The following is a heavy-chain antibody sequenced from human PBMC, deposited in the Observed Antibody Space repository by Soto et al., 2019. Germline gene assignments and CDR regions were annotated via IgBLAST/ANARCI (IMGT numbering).Heavy chain of an antibody. V-gene: IGHV4-34*01. Sequence: QVQLQQWGAGLLKPSETLSLTCAVYGGSFSGYYWSWIRQPPGKGLEWIGEINHSGSTNYNPSLKSRVTISVDTSKNQFSLKLSSVTAADTAVYYCARAPSWVRGVINHDAFDIWGQGTMVTVSS. CDR1: GGSFSGYY. CDR2: INHSGST. D-gene: IGHD3-10*01. CDR3: ARAPSWVRGVINHDAFDI. J-gene: IGHJ3*02.